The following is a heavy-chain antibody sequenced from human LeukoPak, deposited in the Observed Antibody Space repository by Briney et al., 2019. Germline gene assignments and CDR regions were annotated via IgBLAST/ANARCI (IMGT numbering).Heavy chain of an antibody. V-gene: IGHV4-34*01. CDR2: INHSGST. D-gene: IGHD6-25*01. Sequence: PSETLSLTCAVYGGSFSGYYWSWIRQPPGKGLEWIGEINHSGSTNYNPSLKSRVTISVDTSKNQFSLKLSSVTAADTAVYYCARLMRLRGGYYFDYWGQGTLVTVSS. J-gene: IGHJ4*02. CDR3: ARLMRLRGGYYFDY. CDR1: GGSFSGYY.